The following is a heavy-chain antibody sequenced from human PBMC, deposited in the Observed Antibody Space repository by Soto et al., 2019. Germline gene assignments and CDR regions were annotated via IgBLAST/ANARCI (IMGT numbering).Heavy chain of an antibody. CDR3: ARTAATSEAFDI. D-gene: IGHD2-15*01. CDR1: GGTFSSYT. V-gene: IGHV1-69*02. Sequence: QVPLVQSGAEVKKPGSSVKVSCKASGGTFSSYTISWVRQAPGQGLEWMGRIIPILGIANYAQKFQGRVTITADKSTNTAYMELSSLRSEDTAVYYCARTAATSEAFDIWGQGTMVTVSS. J-gene: IGHJ3*02. CDR2: IIPILGIA.